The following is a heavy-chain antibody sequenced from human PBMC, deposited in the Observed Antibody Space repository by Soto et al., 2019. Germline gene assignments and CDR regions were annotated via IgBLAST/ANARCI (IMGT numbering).Heavy chain of an antibody. CDR2: IYYSGGST. Sequence: ETLSLTCTVSGGSISSSSYYWGWIRQPPGKGLEWIGSIYYSGGSTYYADSVKGRFTISRDNSKNTLYLQMNSLRAEDTAVYYCARARSTAAGLFDYWGLGTLVTVSS. CDR3: ARARSTAAGLFDY. V-gene: IGHV4-39*02. J-gene: IGHJ4*02. CDR1: GGSISSSSYY. D-gene: IGHD6-13*01.